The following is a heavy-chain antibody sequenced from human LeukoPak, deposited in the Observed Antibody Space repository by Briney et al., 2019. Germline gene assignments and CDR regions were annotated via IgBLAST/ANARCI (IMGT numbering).Heavy chain of an antibody. CDR1: GFTVSSNY. Sequence: GGSLRLSCAASGFTVSSNYMTWVRQAPGKGLQWVSFIYSGGRTYFADSVKGRFTISRDNSKNTLYLQMNSLRAEDTAVYYCARALEYYDGSGNGYYFDYWGQGTLVTVSS. V-gene: IGHV3-53*01. CDR2: IYSGGRT. J-gene: IGHJ4*02. CDR3: ARALEYYDGSGNGYYFDY. D-gene: IGHD3-22*01.